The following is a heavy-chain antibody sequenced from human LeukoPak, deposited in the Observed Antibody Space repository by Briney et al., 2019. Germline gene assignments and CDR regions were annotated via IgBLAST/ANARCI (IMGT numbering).Heavy chain of an antibody. CDR2: ISGSGGST. CDR3: AKDVRVGRYYGSGSYGDY. V-gene: IGHV3-23*01. Sequence: GGSLRLSCAASGFTFSSYAMSWVRQAPGKGLEWVSTISGSGGSTYYADSVKGRFTISRDNSKNTLYLQMNCLRAEDTAVYYCAKDVRVGRYYGSGSYGDYWGQGTLVTVSS. D-gene: IGHD3-10*01. CDR1: GFTFSSYA. J-gene: IGHJ4*02.